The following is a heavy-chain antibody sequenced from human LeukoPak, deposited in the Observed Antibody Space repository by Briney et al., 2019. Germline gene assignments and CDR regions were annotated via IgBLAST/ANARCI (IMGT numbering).Heavy chain of an antibody. CDR2: ISRGSSTI. V-gene: IGHV3-48*02. J-gene: IGHJ4*02. CDR1: GFTFSDYS. Sequence: GGSLRLSCAASGFTFSDYSMNWVRQAPGKGLEWVAYISRGSSTIYYADSVKGRFTISRDNAKNSLYLQMSSLRDEDTAVYYCATTGGTLDYWGQGTLVTVSS. CDR3: ATTGGTLDY. D-gene: IGHD3-16*01.